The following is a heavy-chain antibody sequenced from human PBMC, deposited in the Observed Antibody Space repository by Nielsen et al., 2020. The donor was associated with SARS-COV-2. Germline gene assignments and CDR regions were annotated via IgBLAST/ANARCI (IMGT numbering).Heavy chain of an antibody. V-gene: IGHV2-5*01. CDR3: ARTPVVPPRFDY. CDR2: IYWNDDK. J-gene: IGHJ4*02. D-gene: IGHD2-2*01. Sequence: WIRQPPGKALEWLALIYWNDDKRYSPSLKSRLTITKDTSKNQVVLTMTNMDPVDTATYYCARTPVVPPRFDYWGQGTLVTVSS.